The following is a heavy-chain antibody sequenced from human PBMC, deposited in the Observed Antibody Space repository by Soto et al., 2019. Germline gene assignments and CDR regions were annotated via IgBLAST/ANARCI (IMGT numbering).Heavy chain of an antibody. D-gene: IGHD3-10*01. CDR1: GYTFTSYG. J-gene: IGHJ5*02. V-gene: IGHV1-18*01. CDR2: ISAYNGNT. Sequence: QVQLVQSGAEVKKPGASVKVSCKASGYTFTSYGISWVRQAPGQGLEWMGWISAYNGNTNYAQKLQGRVTRTTDSSTSTSYMELGSLGSDDTAVYSCAGVPGSYYNPMSGGFDPWGQGTLVTVSS. CDR3: AGVPGSYYNPMSGGFDP.